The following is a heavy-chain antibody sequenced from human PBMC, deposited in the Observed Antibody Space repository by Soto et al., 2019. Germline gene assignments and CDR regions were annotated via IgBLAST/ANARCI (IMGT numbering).Heavy chain of an antibody. J-gene: IGHJ4*02. Sequence: GGSLRLSCTASGFTFGDYAMSWFRQAPGKGLEWVGFIRSKAYGGTTEYAASVKGRFTISRDDSKSIAYLQMNSLKTEDTAVYYCTREGDIVVVVAATLYFDYWGQGTLVTVSS. D-gene: IGHD2-15*01. CDR3: TREGDIVVVVAATLYFDY. CDR1: GFTFGDYA. V-gene: IGHV3-49*03. CDR2: IRSKAYGGTT.